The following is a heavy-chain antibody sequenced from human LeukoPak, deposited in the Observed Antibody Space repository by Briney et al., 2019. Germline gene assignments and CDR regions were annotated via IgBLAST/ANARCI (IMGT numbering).Heavy chain of an antibody. CDR1: GGSISSGDYY. CDR3: ARGVAGYSSGWYGYYFDY. Sequence: SETLSLTCTVSGGSISSGDYYWGWIRQPPGKGLEWIGSIYYSGSTYYNPSLKSRVTISVDTSKNQFSLKLSSVTAADTAVYYCARGVAGYSSGWYGYYFDYWGQGTLVTVSS. J-gene: IGHJ4*02. D-gene: IGHD6-19*01. CDR2: IYYSGST. V-gene: IGHV4-39*07.